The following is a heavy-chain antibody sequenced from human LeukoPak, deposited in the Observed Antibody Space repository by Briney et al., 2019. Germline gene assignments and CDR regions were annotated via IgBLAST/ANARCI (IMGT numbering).Heavy chain of an antibody. D-gene: IGHD3-22*01. CDR2: IDPDTGGT. V-gene: IGHV1-2*02. J-gene: IGHJ3*02. Sequence: ASVKVSCKASGYSFTDYYLHWARQAPGQGLEWMGCIDPDTGGTKFAQKFQGGVTMTRDTSVSTAYMELSSLRSDDTAVYYCAREYYDSSGLKYAFDIWGQGTMVTVSS. CDR3: AREYYDSSGLKYAFDI. CDR1: GYSFTDYY.